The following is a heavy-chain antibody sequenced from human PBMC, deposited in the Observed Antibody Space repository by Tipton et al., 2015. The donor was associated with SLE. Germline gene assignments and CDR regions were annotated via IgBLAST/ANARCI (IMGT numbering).Heavy chain of an antibody. J-gene: IGHJ4*02. CDR1: GGSISSSSYY. D-gene: IGHD6-19*01. Sequence: LRLSCTVSGGSISSSSYYWSWIRQPAGKGLEWIGYIYTSGSTNYNPSLKSRVTISVDTSKNQFSLKLSSVTAADTAVYYCARFYSGGRGWADYWGQGTLVTVSS. CDR3: ARFYSGGRGWADY. V-gene: IGHV4-61*09. CDR2: IYTSGST.